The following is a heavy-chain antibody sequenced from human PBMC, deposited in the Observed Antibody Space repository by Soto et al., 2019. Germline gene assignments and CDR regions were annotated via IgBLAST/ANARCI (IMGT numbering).Heavy chain of an antibody. Sequence: SAKVSCKASGGTFSSYAISWVRQAPGQGLEWMGGIIPIFGTANYAQKFQGRVTITADESTSTAYMELSSLRSEDTAVYYCASDIVLMVYARYGMDVWGQGTTVTVSS. D-gene: IGHD2-8*01. V-gene: IGHV1-69*13. CDR3: ASDIVLMVYARYGMDV. CDR2: IIPIFGTA. J-gene: IGHJ6*02. CDR1: GGTFSSYA.